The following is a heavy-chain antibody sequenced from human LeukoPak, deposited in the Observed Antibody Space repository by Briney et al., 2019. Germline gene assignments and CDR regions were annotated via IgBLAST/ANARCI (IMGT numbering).Heavy chain of an antibody. V-gene: IGHV1-18*01. CDR3: ARDKNIDYYGSGSYELDY. CDR1: GGTFSSYA. D-gene: IGHD3-10*01. Sequence: ASVKISCKASGGTFSSYAISWVRQAPGQGLEWMGWISAYNGNTNYAQKLQGRVTMTTDTSTSTAYMELRSLRSDDTAVYYCARDKNIDYYGSGSYELDYWGQGTLVTVSS. CDR2: ISAYNGNT. J-gene: IGHJ4*02.